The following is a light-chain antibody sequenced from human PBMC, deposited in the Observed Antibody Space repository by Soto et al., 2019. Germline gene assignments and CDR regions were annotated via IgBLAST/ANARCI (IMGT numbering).Light chain of an antibody. Sequence: EIVLTQSPATLSLSPGERATLSCRASQSVSSYLAWYQQKPGQAPRLLIYDASNRATGIPARFSGSGSGTDFTLTISSLEPEDFAVYYCQQYNNWPPITVGGGTKVDSK. J-gene: IGKJ4*01. CDR1: QSVSSY. CDR3: QQYNNWPPIT. CDR2: DAS. V-gene: IGKV3-11*01.